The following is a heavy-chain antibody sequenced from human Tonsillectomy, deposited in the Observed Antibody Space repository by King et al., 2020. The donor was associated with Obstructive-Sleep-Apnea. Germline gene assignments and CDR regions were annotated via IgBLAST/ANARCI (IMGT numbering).Heavy chain of an antibody. D-gene: IGHD3-3*01. J-gene: IGHJ4*02. Sequence: VQLVESGGGLVQPGGSLRLSCVASGFTFKSYNMNWVRQAPGKGLEWVSYISSNGSNIYYADSVKGRFTISRDNVENSLYLQMNSLRAEDTAVYYCARGVDYWGQGTLVTVSS. V-gene: IGHV3-48*04. CDR2: ISSNGSNI. CDR3: ARGVDY. CDR1: GFTFKSYN.